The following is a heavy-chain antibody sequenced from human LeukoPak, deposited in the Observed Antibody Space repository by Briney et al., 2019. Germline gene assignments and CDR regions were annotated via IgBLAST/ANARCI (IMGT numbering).Heavy chain of an antibody. Sequence: GGSLRLSCAASGLTVRKNYMSWVRQAPGKGLESVSVIYSGGSTYYADSVRGRFTISRDNSKNTLYLQMTSLRVEGTAVYYCARVGGHWGQGTLVTVAS. V-gene: IGHV3-53*01. J-gene: IGHJ4*02. D-gene: IGHD3-10*01. CDR3: ARVGGH. CDR2: IYSGGST. CDR1: GLTVRKNY.